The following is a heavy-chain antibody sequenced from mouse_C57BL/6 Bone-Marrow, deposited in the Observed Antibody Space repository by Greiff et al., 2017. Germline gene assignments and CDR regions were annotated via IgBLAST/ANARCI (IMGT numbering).Heavy chain of an antibody. J-gene: IGHJ1*03. V-gene: IGHV5-15*01. D-gene: IGHD1-1*01. CDR2: ISNLAYSI. Sequence: EVQRVESGGGLVQPGGSLKLSCAASGFTFSDYGMAWVRQAPRKGPEWVAFISNLAYSIYYADTVTGRFTISRENAKNTLYLEMSSLRSEDTAMYYCARHEYYGSNYGYFDVWGTGTTVTVSS. CDR1: GFTFSDYG. CDR3: ARHEYYGSNYGYFDV.